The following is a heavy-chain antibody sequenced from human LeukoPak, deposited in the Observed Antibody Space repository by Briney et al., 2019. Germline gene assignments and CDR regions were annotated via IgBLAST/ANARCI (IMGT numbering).Heavy chain of an antibody. V-gene: IGHV1-2*02. D-gene: IGHD3-10*01. Sequence: ASVKVSCKASGYTFTGYYMQWVRQAPGQGLEWMGWINPNSGGTNYAQKLQGRVTMTTDTSTSTAYMELRSLRSDDTAVYYCAIKYGSGSPRYDYGMDVWGQGTTVTVSS. CDR2: INPNSGGT. CDR3: AIKYGSGSPRYDYGMDV. J-gene: IGHJ6*02. CDR1: GYTFTGYY.